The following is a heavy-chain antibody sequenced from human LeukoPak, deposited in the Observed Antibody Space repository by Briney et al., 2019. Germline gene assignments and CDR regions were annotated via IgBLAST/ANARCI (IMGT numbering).Heavy chain of an antibody. CDR1: GGSISSYY. D-gene: IGHD6-13*01. CDR2: IYTSGST. CDR3: ARDGSSSSWYPYYYYYYGMDV. V-gene: IGHV4-4*07. J-gene: IGHJ6*02. Sequence: PSETLSLTCTVSGGSISSYYWSWIRQPAGKGLEWIGRIYTSGSTNYNPPLKSRVTMSVDTSKNQFSLKLSSVTAADTAVYYYARDGSSSSWYPYYYYYYGMDVWGQGTTVTVSS.